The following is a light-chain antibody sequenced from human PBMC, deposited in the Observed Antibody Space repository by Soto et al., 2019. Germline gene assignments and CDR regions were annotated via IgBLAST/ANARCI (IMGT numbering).Light chain of an antibody. Sequence: EVVMTQSPATLSVSPGERATLSCRASQSVNSNYLAWYQQKPGQPPRLLIYGIDTRATGIPDRFSASGSGTEFTLTISSLQPEDFAIYYCQQHTQWPITFGQGTRLEMK. J-gene: IGKJ5*01. V-gene: IGKV3D-15*01. CDR3: QQHTQWPIT. CDR2: GID. CDR1: QSVNSN.